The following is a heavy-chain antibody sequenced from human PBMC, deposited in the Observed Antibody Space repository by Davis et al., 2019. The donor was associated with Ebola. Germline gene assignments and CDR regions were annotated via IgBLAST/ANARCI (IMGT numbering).Heavy chain of an antibody. CDR3: ARHRGVSTIYGMDV. D-gene: IGHD5/OR15-5a*01. V-gene: IGHV1-69*04. CDR2: IIPILGIA. CDR1: GGTFSSYA. Sequence: AASVKVSCKASGGTFSSYAISWVRQAPGQGLEWMGRIIPILGIANYAQKFQGRVTITADKSTSTAYMDLSSLRSEDTAVYYCARHRGVSTIYGMDVWGQGTTVTVSS. J-gene: IGHJ6*02.